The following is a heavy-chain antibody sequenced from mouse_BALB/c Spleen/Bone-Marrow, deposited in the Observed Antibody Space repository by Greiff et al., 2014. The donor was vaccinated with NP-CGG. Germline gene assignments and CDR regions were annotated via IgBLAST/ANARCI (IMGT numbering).Heavy chain of an antibody. D-gene: IGHD3-2*02. CDR2: IHSNGGIT. V-gene: IGHV5-6-3*01. Sequence: VQLQQSGGGLVQPGGSLKLSCAASGFTFSNYGMSWVRQTPDKRLELVATIHSNGGITYYPDSVKGRFTISRDNAKNTLYLQMTSLKSEDSAMYYCAKKQEAFDYWGQGTTLTVSS. J-gene: IGHJ2*01. CDR1: GFTFSNYG. CDR3: AKKQEAFDY.